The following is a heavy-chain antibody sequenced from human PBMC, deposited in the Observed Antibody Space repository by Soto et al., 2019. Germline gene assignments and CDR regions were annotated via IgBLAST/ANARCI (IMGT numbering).Heavy chain of an antibody. D-gene: IGHD3-9*01. J-gene: IGHJ6*02. Sequence: ASVKVSCKASGYTFTGYYMHWVRQAPGQGLEWMGWINPNSGGTNYAQKFQGWVTMTRDTSISTAYMELSRLRSDDTAVYYCARGYDILTGVFAGGSVGYYGMDVWGQGTTVTVSS. CDR3: ARGYDILTGVFAGGSVGYYGMDV. CDR2: INPNSGGT. CDR1: GYTFTGYY. V-gene: IGHV1-2*04.